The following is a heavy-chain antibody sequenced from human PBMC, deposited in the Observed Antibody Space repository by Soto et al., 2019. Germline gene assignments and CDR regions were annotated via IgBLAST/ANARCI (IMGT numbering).Heavy chain of an antibody. CDR2: IWYDGSNK. CDR1: GFTFSNYG. J-gene: IGHJ4*02. Sequence: QVQLVESGGGVVQTGTSLRLSCAASGFTFSNYGMHWVRQAPDKGLEWVAIIWYDGSNKYYADSVKGRFTISRDNSKNTLYLRMNSLRAEDTAVYYCARDPGSSWYPIDYWGQGTLVTVSS. D-gene: IGHD6-13*01. CDR3: ARDPGSSWYPIDY. V-gene: IGHV3-33*01.